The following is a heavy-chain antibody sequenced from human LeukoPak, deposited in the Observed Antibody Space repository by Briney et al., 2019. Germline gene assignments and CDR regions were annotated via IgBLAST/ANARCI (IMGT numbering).Heavy chain of an antibody. D-gene: IGHD3-22*01. CDR2: INHSGST. V-gene: IGHV4-34*01. J-gene: IGHJ3*02. Sequence: SETLSLTCAVYGGSFSGYYWSWIRQPPGKGLEWIGEINHSGSTNYNPSLKSRVTISVDTSKNQFSLKLSSVTAADTAVYYYAQSSFITMIGGTPDAFDIWGQGTMVTVSS. CDR3: AQSSFITMIGGTPDAFDI. CDR1: GGSFSGYY.